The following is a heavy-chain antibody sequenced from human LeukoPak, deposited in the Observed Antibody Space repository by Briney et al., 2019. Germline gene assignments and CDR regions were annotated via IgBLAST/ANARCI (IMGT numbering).Heavy chain of an antibody. CDR2: ISGSGGST. CDR1: GFTFSSYA. J-gene: IGHJ4*02. V-gene: IGHV3-23*01. D-gene: IGHD3-22*01. CDR3: AKDGMTVTMIVVGMIDY. Sequence: GGSPRLSCAASGFTFSSYAMSWVRQAPGKGLEWVSAISGSGGSTYYADSVKGRFTISRDNSKNTLYLQMNSLRAEDTAVYYCAKDGMTVTMIVVGMIDYWGQGTLVTVSS.